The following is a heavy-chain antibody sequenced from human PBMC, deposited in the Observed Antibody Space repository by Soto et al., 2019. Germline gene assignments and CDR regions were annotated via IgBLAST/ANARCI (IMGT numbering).Heavy chain of an antibody. CDR3: ARGGWRHIDY. CDR1: GGSISSYY. Sequence: PSETLSLTCTVSGGSISSYYWSWIRQPPGKGLEWIGYIYDSGSTYYNPSLKSRVTISVDTSKNQFSLKLSSVTAADTAVYYCARGGWRHIDYWGQGTLVTVSS. D-gene: IGHD3-3*01. J-gene: IGHJ4*02. CDR2: IYDSGST. V-gene: IGHV4-59*08.